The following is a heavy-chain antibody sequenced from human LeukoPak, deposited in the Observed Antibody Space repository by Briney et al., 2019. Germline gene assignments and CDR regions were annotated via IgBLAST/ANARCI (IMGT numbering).Heavy chain of an antibody. CDR3: ARGPAGSGSYSIGRRSGYFDY. D-gene: IGHD3-10*01. CDR2: INHSGST. CDR1: GGSFSGYY. Sequence: PSETLSLTCAVYGGSFSGYYWSWIRQPPGKGLEWSGEINHSGSTNYNPSLKSRVTISVDTSKNQFSLKLSSVTAADTAVYYCARGPAGSGSYSIGRRSGYFDYWGQGTLVTVSS. J-gene: IGHJ4*02. V-gene: IGHV4-34*01.